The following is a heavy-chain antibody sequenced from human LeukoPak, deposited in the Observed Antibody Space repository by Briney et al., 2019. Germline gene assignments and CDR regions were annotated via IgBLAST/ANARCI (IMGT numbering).Heavy chain of an antibody. J-gene: IGHJ6*03. Sequence: GGSLKLSFAASGFTFDVIGLGWFGKPPGRGLNWVSGINWSGETIHYADSVKGRFTISRDNAKNSLYLQMNTLRAEDTALYYCARHFLDYRPPHYYYYHNMDVWGKGSTVIVSS. V-gene: IGHV3-20*03. D-gene: IGHD4-11*01. CDR2: INWSGETI. CDR3: ARHFLDYRPPHYYYYHNMDV. CDR1: GFTFDVIG.